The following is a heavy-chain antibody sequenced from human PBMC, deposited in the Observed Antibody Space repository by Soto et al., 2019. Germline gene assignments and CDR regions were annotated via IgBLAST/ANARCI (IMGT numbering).Heavy chain of an antibody. CDR1: GFTLRSYE. J-gene: IGHJ6*02. Sequence: EVQLVESGGGLVQPGGSLRLSCAASGFTLRSYEMTWVRQAPGKGLEWLSYISSGGTTIYYADSVKGRFTISRDNAKNSLYLQMNSLRAEDTAVYSCASLRFLEWLPPGTMDVWGQGTTVTVTS. D-gene: IGHD3-3*01. CDR2: ISSGGTTI. V-gene: IGHV3-48*03. CDR3: ASLRFLEWLPPGTMDV.